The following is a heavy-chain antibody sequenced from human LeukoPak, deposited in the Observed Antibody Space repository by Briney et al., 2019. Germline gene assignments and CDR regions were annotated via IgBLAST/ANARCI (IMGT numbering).Heavy chain of an antibody. Sequence: TLSLTCAVSGGSISSGGYYWSWIRQHPGKGLEWIGYIYYSGSTYYNPSLKSRVTISVDTSKNQFSLKLSSVTAADTAVYYCARGGARLYSYGYVFGYWGQGTLVSVSS. J-gene: IGHJ4*02. V-gene: IGHV4-31*11. CDR1: GGSISSGGYY. CDR2: IYYSGST. D-gene: IGHD5-18*01. CDR3: ARGGARLYSYGYVFGY.